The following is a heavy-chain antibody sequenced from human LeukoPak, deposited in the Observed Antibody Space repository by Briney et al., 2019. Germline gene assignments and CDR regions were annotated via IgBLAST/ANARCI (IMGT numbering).Heavy chain of an antibody. D-gene: IGHD1-26*01. CDR1: GFTFSSYG. CDR3: AKGPLGSYYVGSGNWYFDL. V-gene: IGHV3-30*18. CDR2: ISYDGSNK. J-gene: IGHJ2*01. Sequence: GRSLRLSCAASGFTFSSYGMHWVRQAPGKGLEWVAVISYDGSNKYYADSVKGRFTISRGNSKNTLYLQMNSLRAEDTAVYYCAKGPLGSYYVGSGNWYFDLWGRGTLVTVSS.